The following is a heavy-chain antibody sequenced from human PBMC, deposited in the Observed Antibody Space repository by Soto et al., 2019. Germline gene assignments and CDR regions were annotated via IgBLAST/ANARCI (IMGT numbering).Heavy chain of an antibody. Sequence: QVQLVQSGAEVKKPGASVKVSCKASGYTFTSYYIHWVRQAPGQGLEWMGIINPSGGSTTYAQKFQGRVTMTRDTSTSTVYMELSSLRSEDTAVYYCARRGACNSTSCSLDYWGQGTLVTVSS. V-gene: IGHV1-46*01. CDR3: ARRGACNSTSCSLDY. D-gene: IGHD2-2*01. CDR1: GYTFTSYY. J-gene: IGHJ4*02. CDR2: INPSGGST.